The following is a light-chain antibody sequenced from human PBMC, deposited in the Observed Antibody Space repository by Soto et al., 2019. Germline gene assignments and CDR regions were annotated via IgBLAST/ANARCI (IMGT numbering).Light chain of an antibody. CDR1: QTIIRS. CDR3: QQYYSYPRT. CDR2: AIS. V-gene: IGKV1-39*01. J-gene: IGKJ1*01. Sequence: DIQMTQAPSSLPASVGDRITITCRTSQTIIRSLNWYQQKPGRAPKLLIYAISNLHSGVPSRFSGSGSGTDFTLTISCLQSEDFGTYYCQQYYSYPRTFGQGTRWIS.